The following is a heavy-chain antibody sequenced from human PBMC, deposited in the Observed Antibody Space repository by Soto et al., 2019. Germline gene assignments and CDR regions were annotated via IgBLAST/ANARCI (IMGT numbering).Heavy chain of an antibody. V-gene: IGHV4-61*08. CDR3: ARSYYYDSSGLDY. J-gene: IGHJ4*02. D-gene: IGHD3-22*01. CDR1: GGTINSGDYF. CDR2: IYYSGST. Sequence: SETLSLTCSVSGGTINSGDYFWSWIRQPPVKGLEWIGYIYYSGSTNYNPSLKSRVTISVDTSKNQFSLKLSSVTAADTAVYYCARSYYYDSSGLDYWGQGTLVNVSS.